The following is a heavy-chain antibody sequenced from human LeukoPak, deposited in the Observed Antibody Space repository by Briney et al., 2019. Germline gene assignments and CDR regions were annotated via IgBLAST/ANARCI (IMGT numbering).Heavy chain of an antibody. V-gene: IGHV4-34*01. J-gene: IGHJ4*02. D-gene: IGHD7-27*01. Sequence: SETLSLTCAVYGGSFSGYYWSWIRQPPGKGLEWIGEINHSGSTNYNPSLKSRVTISVDTSKNQFSLKLSSVTAADTAVYYCARDHIPHWGFFGDWGQGTLVTVSS. CDR2: INHSGST. CDR1: GGSFSGYY. CDR3: ARDHIPHWGFFGD.